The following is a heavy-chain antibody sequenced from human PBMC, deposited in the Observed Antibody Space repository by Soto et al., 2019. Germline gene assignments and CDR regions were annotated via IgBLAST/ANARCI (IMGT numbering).Heavy chain of an antibody. J-gene: IGHJ3*01. CDR1: GLTISGKKY. D-gene: IGHD1-1*01. CDR2: LYDVDGS. V-gene: IGHV3-53*01. CDR3: ATWHERKHAYDV. Sequence: DVQLVESGGGLIQPGESLRLSCAAFGLTISGKKYLAWVRQAPGKGLEWVSALYDVDGSSYADSVKGRFTTSSASSKTTVYLQTNDPRPDDTAVYYCATWHERKHAYDVWGQGTTVNVSS.